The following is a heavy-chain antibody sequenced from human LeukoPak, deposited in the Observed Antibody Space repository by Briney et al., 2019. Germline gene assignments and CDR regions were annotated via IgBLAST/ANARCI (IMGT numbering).Heavy chain of an antibody. CDR2: ISGSGGST. CDR1: GFTFSSYA. V-gene: IGHV3-23*01. CDR3: ARDRATGDYYYYYGMDV. D-gene: IGHD1-26*01. Sequence: GGSLRLSCAASGFTFSSYAMSWVRQAPGKGLEWVSAISGSGGSTYYADSVKGRFTISRDNSKNTLYLQMNSLRAEDTAVYYCARDRATGDYYYYYGMDVWGQGTTVTVSS. J-gene: IGHJ6*02.